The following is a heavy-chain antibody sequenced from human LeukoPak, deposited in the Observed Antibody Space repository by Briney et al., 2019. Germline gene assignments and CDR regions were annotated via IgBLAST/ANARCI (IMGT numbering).Heavy chain of an antibody. D-gene: IGHD6-13*01. CDR1: GFTFSSSG. V-gene: IGHV3-30*02. J-gene: IGHJ4*02. CDR3: ARDLGSSEDY. CDR2: IRYDGSNK. Sequence: PGGSLRLSCAASGFTFSSSGMHWVRQAPGKGLEWVAFIRYDGSNKYYADSVKGRFTISRDNSKNTLYLQMNSLRAEDTAVYYCARDLGSSEDYWGQGTLVTVSS.